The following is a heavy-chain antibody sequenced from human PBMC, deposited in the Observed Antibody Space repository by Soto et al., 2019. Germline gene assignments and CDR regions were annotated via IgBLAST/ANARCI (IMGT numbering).Heavy chain of an antibody. D-gene: IGHD2-2*01. CDR2: IYYSGST. CDR1: GGSISSYY. J-gene: IGHJ4*02. V-gene: IGHV4-59*12. CDR3: ARGGRYSSSTSCYGYTSGGSPQFDY. Sequence: PSETLSLTCTVSGGSISSYYSSWIRQPPGKGLEWIGYIYYSGSTNYNPSPKSRVTISVDTSKNQFSLKLSSVTAADTAVYYRARGGRYSSSTSCYGYTSGGSPQFDYWGQGTLVTVSS.